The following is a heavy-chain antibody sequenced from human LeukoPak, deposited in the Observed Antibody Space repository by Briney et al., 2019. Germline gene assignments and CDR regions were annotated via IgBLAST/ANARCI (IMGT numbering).Heavy chain of an antibody. CDR3: AIIVEMATTEDY. D-gene: IGHD5-24*01. V-gene: IGHV3-30-3*01. J-gene: IGHJ4*02. Sequence: GGSLRLSCAASGFTFSSYAMHWVRQAPGKGLEWVAVISYDGSNKYYADSVKGRFTISRDNSKNTLYLQMNSLRAEDTAVYYCAIIVEMATTEDYWGQGTLVTVSS. CDR1: GFTFSSYA. CDR2: ISYDGSNK.